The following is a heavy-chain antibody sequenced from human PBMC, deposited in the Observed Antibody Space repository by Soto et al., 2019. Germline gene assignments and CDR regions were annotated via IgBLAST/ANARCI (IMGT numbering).Heavy chain of an antibody. CDR3: ARDPRIAARPVGYYYYGMDV. V-gene: IGHV1-69*13. D-gene: IGHD6-6*01. J-gene: IGHJ6*02. Sequence: GAAVKVSCKASGGTFSSYAISWARQAPGEGLEWMGGIIPIFGTANYAQKFQGRVTITADESTSTAYMELSSLRSEDTAVYYCARDPRIAARPVGYYYYGMDVWGQGTTVTVSS. CDR2: IIPIFGTA. CDR1: GGTFSSYA.